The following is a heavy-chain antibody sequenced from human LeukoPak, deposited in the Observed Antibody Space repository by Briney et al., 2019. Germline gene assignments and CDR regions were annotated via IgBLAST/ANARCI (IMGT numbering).Heavy chain of an antibody. V-gene: IGHV3-23*01. CDR2: IGGNGGAT. D-gene: IGHD2-8*01. Sequence: GRSLRLSCAASGFTFSNYAMSWVRQAPGKGLEWVSSIGGNGGATYYADSVKGRFTISRDNSKNTLNLHMNSLRAEDTAVYYCAKYATGGDYWGQGTLVTVSS. J-gene: IGHJ4*02. CDR3: AKYATGGDY. CDR1: GFTFSNYA.